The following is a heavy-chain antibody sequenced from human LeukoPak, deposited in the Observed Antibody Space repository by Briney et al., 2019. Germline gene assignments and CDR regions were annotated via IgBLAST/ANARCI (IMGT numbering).Heavy chain of an antibody. D-gene: IGHD6-25*01. Sequence: ASVKVSCKASGNTFSGYYMHWVRQAPGQGLEWMGWINPNSGGTNYAQKFQGRVTMTRDTSISTAYMELSRLRSDDTAVYYCARARLPRAYDAFDIWGQGTMVTVSS. CDR3: ARARLPRAYDAFDI. CDR1: GNTFSGYY. CDR2: INPNSGGT. V-gene: IGHV1-2*02. J-gene: IGHJ3*02.